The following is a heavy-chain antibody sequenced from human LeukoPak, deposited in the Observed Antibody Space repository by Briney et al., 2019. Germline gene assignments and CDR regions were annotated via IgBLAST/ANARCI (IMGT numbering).Heavy chain of an antibody. CDR3: ARDSPYSSIAGGWFDP. J-gene: IGHJ5*02. D-gene: IGHD5-18*01. V-gene: IGHV1-2*02. CDR1: GYTFTVYY. CDR2: INPNSGGA. Sequence: ASVKVSCKASGYTFTVYYMHWVRQAPGQGLEWMGWINPNSGGANYAQKFQGRVTMTRDTSISTAYMELSRLRSDDTAVYYCARDSPYSSIAGGWFDPWGQRTLVTVSS.